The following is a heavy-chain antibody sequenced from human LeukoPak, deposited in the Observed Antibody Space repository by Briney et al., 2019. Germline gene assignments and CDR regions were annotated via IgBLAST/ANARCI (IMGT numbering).Heavy chain of an antibody. CDR2: INHSGST. V-gene: IGHV4-34*01. CDR3: ATWVVSPFDY. Sequence: SETLSLTCAVYGGSFSGYYWSWIRQPPGKGLEWIGEINHSGSTNYNPSLKSRVTISVDTTKNQFSLKLSSVTAADTAVYYCATWVVSPFDYWGQGTLVTVSS. D-gene: IGHD6-19*01. J-gene: IGHJ4*02. CDR1: GGSFSGYY.